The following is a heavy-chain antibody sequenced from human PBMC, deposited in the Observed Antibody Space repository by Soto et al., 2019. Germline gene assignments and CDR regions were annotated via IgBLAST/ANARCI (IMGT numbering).Heavy chain of an antibody. CDR2: VSWTNISF. V-gene: IGHV3-9*01. Sequence: GGSLRLSCAASGFTFGDYVMHWVRQVPGRGLEWVSGVSWTNISFGYADSVKGRFTISRDNAKNSLYLQMNSLRREDTAFYYCAKDRNTAMVTGDFDYWGHGTLVTVSS. J-gene: IGHJ4*01. CDR1: GFTFGDYV. CDR3: AKDRNTAMVTGDFDY. D-gene: IGHD5-18*01.